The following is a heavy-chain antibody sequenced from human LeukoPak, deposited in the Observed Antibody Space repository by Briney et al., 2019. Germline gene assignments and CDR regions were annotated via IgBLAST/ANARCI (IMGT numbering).Heavy chain of an antibody. J-gene: IGHJ4*02. D-gene: IGHD4-17*01. CDR1: GFTFSSYG. CDR2: IRSKTNNYAT. CDR3: TTQCITVPGGY. V-gene: IGHV3-73*01. Sequence: GGSLRLSCAASGFTFSSYGMHWVRQASGKGLEWVGRIRSKTNNYATAYAASVKGRFTISRDDSKNTAYLQIDSLKTEDTAVYYCTTQCITVPGGYWGQGTLVTVSS.